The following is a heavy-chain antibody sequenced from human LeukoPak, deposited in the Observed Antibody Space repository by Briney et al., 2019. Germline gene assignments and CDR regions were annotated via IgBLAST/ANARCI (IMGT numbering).Heavy chain of an antibody. CDR3: TRGSIAGDY. Sequence: HPGGSLRLSCAASGFTFSGSTIHWVRQASGKGLEWVGHIRSKANNYATAYTAPVKGRFAISRDDSKNTAYLQMNSLKSEDTAVYYCTRGSIAGDYWGQGTLVTVSS. J-gene: IGHJ4*02. CDR2: IRSKANNYAT. D-gene: IGHD2-15*01. CDR1: GFTFSGST. V-gene: IGHV3-73*01.